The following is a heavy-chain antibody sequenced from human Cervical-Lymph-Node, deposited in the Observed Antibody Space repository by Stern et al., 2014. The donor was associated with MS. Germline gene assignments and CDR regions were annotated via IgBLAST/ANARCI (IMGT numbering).Heavy chain of an antibody. CDR2: IYWDDDK. CDR3: AHSFGLWYAFDI. J-gene: IGHJ3*02. V-gene: IGHV2-5*02. CDR1: GFSLTTSGVG. D-gene: IGHD5-18*01. Sequence: QITLKESGPTLVKPTQTLTLTCTFSGFSLTTSGVGVGWIRQPPGKALEWLALIYWDDDKRYSPSLKSRLTITKDTSKNQVVLTMTNMDPVDTATYFCAHSFGLWYAFDIWGQGTMVAVSS.